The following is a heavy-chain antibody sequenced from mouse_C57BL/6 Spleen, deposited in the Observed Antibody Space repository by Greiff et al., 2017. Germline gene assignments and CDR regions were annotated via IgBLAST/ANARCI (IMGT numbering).Heavy chain of an antibody. CDR1: GYTFTDYE. CDR2: IDPETGGT. J-gene: IGHJ3*01. Sequence: VQLQQSGAELVRPGASVTLSCKASGYTFTDYEMHWVKQTPVHGLEWIGAIDPETGGTAYNQKFKGKAILTADKSSSTAYMELRSLTAEDSAVYYCTRVWAYWGQGTLVTVSA. V-gene: IGHV1-15*01. CDR3: TRVWAY.